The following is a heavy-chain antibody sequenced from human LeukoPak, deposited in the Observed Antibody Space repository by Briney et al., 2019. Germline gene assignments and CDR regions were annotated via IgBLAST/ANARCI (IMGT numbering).Heavy chain of an antibody. CDR1: GYTFTGYY. CDR2: INPNSGGT. CDR3: ATAVYYYGMDV. J-gene: IGHJ6*02. V-gene: IGHV1-2*02. Sequence: ASVKVSCKASGYTFTGYYMHWVRQAPGQGLEWMGWINPNSGGTNYAQKFQGRVTMTRDTSISTAYMELSSLRSEDTAVYYRATAVYYYGMDVWGQGTTVTVSS.